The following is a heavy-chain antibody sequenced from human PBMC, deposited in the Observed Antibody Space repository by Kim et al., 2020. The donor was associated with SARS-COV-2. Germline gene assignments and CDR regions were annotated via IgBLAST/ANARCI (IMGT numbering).Heavy chain of an antibody. CDR1: GYTFSSYD. V-gene: IGHV3-13*01. J-gene: IGHJ6*02. D-gene: IGHD6-13*01. Sequence: GGSLRLSCAASGYTFSSYDMHWVRQATGKGLEWVSAIGTAGDTYYPGSVKGRFTISRENAKNSLYLQMNSLRAGDTAVYYCARASTSGYSDRLGLYYYYYGMDVWGQGTTVTVSS. CDR2: IGTAGDT. CDR3: ARASTSGYSDRLGLYYYYYGMDV.